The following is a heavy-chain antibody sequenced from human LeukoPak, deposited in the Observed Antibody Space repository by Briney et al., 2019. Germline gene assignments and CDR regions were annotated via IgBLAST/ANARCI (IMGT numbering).Heavy chain of an antibody. CDR3: ARRGDGYNQDY. Sequence: ASETLSLTCTVSGGSISSYYWSWIRQPPGKGLEWIGYIYYSGSTNYNPSLKSRVTISVDTSKNQFSLKLSSVTAADTAVYYCARRGDGYNQDYWGQGTLATVSS. CDR1: GGSISSYY. J-gene: IGHJ4*02. D-gene: IGHD5-24*01. CDR2: IYYSGST. V-gene: IGHV4-59*08.